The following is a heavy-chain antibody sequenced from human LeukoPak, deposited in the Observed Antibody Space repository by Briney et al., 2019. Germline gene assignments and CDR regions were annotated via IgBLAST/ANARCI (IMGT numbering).Heavy chain of an antibody. CDR3: VKSHSRGWYYFDS. Sequence: GGSLRLSCAASGFTVSSNYMSWVRQAPGKGLEWVLVIYSGGSTYYADSVKGRFTISRDNSKNTLYLQMNSLSAEDTAVYSCVKSHSRGWYYFDSWGQGTLVIVSS. CDR2: IYSGGST. J-gene: IGHJ4*02. CDR1: GFTVSSNY. D-gene: IGHD6-19*01. V-gene: IGHV3-66*01.